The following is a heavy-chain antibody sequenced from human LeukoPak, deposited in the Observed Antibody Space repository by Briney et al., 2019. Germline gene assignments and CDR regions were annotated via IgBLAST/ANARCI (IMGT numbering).Heavy chain of an antibody. D-gene: IGHD3-3*01. V-gene: IGHV4-61*02. CDR1: GGSISSGSYY. J-gene: IGHJ6*03. CDR3: ARDYYDFWSGPLPPHYYYYYMDV. CDR2: IDTSGST. Sequence: PSETLSLTCTVSGGSISSGSYYWGWIRQPAGKGLEWIGRIDTSGSTNYNPSLKSRVTISVDTSKNQFSLKLSSVTAADTAVYYCARDYYDFWSGPLPPHYYYYYMDVWGKGTTVTVSS.